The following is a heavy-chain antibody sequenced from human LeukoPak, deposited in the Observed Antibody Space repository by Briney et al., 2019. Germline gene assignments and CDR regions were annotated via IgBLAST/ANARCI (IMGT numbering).Heavy chain of an antibody. V-gene: IGHV3-23*01. D-gene: IGHD1-26*01. Sequence: PGGSLRVSSAASGFSFSGYAMSWVRQAPGKGLEWGSDISGSGGSTYYAGSVKGRFTISRDNSKNTLYLQMNSTRAEDTAVYYCAKALNGSYYVWGQGTLVTVSS. CDR1: GFSFSGYA. J-gene: IGHJ4*02. CDR2: ISGSGGST. CDR3: AKALNGSYYV.